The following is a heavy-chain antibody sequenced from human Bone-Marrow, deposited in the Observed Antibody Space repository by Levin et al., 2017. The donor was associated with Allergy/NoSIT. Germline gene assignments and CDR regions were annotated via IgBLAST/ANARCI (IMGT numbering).Heavy chain of an antibody. Sequence: AGGSLRLSCAASGFTFSGSAMHWVRQASGKGLEWVGHIRSKANNYATTYAASVKGRFTISRDDSNNTTYLTMNSRKAEDTAVYYCTRNGCSNGVCHRRLYYYYAMDVWGQGTTVTVSS. CDR3: TRNGCSNGVCHRRLYYYYAMDV. J-gene: IGHJ6*02. V-gene: IGHV3-73*01. CDR1: GFTFSGSA. CDR2: IRSKANNYAT. D-gene: IGHD2-8*01.